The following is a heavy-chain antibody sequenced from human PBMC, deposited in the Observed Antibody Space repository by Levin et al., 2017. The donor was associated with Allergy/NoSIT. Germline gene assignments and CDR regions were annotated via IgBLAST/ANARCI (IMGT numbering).Heavy chain of an antibody. Sequence: SVKVSCKASGGTFSSYAISWVRQAPGQGLEWMGGIIPIFGTANYAQKFQGRVTITADKSTSTAYMELSSLRSEDTAVYYCASRVPTPSALRYSMGAFDIWGQGTMVTVSS. V-gene: IGHV1-69*06. J-gene: IGHJ3*02. CDR2: IIPIFGTA. CDR1: GGTFSSYA. CDR3: ASRVPTPSALRYSMGAFDI. D-gene: IGHD2-15*01.